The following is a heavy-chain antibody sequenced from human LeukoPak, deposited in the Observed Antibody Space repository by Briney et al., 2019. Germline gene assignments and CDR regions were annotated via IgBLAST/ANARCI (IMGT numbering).Heavy chain of an antibody. CDR1: GGSFSGYY. CDR3: ATIAAAGIWPHY. Sequence: PSGTLSLTCAVYGGSFSGYYWSWIRQPPGKGLEWIGEINHSGSTNYNPSLKSRVTISVDTSKNQFSLKLSSVTAADTAVYYCATIAAAGIWPHYWGQGTLVTVSS. CDR2: INHSGST. V-gene: IGHV4-34*01. D-gene: IGHD6-13*01. J-gene: IGHJ4*02.